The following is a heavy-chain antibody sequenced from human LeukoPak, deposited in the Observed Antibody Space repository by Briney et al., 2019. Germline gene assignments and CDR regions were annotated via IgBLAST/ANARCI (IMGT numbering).Heavy chain of an antibody. CDR1: GFTFSSYG. V-gene: IGHV3-30*03. CDR2: ISYDGSNK. Sequence: GGSLRLSCAASGFTFSSYGMHWVRQAPGKGLEWVAVISYDGSNKYYADSVKGRFTISRDNSKNTLYLLMNSLRAEDTAVYYCARRYDGFDYWGQGTLVTVSS. J-gene: IGHJ4*02. CDR3: ARRYDGFDY. D-gene: IGHD3-3*01.